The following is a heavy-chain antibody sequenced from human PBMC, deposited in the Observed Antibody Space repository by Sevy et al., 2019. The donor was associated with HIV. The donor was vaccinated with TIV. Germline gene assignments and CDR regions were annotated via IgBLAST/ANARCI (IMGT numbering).Heavy chain of an antibody. CDR1: GFTFSSYW. CDR3: ARDRSVTSGFDY. J-gene: IGHJ4*02. CDR2: IKQDGSEK. D-gene: IGHD4-4*01. Sequence: GGSLRLSCEASGFTFSSYWMSWVRQAPGKGLEWVANIKQDGSEKYYVDSVKGRFTISRDNAKNSRYLQMNSLRAEDTAVYYCARDRSVTSGFDYWGQGTLVTVSS. V-gene: IGHV3-7*01.